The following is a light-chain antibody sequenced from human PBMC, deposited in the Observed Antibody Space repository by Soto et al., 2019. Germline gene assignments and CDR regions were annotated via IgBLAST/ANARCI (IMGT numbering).Light chain of an antibody. J-gene: IGKJ1*01. CDR2: GAS. CDR1: QSVSSN. CDR3: QQYNNWPPWT. V-gene: IGKV3-15*01. Sequence: EIVMTQSPATLSVSPGERATLSCRASQSVSSNLAWYQQKPGQAPRLLIYGASTRAIGIPARFSGSGSGTEFTLTISSLQSEDFAVYYCQQYNNWPPWTVGQGTKVDIK.